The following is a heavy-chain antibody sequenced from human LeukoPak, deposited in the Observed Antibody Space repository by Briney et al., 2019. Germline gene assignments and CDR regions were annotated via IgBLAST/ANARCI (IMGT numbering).Heavy chain of an antibody. J-gene: IGHJ4*02. Sequence: SVKVSCKASGGTFSRYAISWVRQAPGQGLEWMGGIIPMFGIANYAQKFQGRVTITADESTSTAYMELSSLRSEDTAVYYCARGYMGVTSYFDYWGQGTRVTISS. CDR2: IIPMFGIA. CDR1: GGTFSRYA. D-gene: IGHD1-26*01. V-gene: IGHV1-69*13. CDR3: ARGYMGVTSYFDY.